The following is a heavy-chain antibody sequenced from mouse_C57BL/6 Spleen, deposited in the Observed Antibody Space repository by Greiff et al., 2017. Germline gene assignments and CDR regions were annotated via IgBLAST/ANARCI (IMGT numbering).Heavy chain of an antibody. Sequence: VQLQQSGAELVRPGASVKLSCTASGFNFKDYYMHWVKQRPEQGLEWIGRIDPEDGDTEYAPKFQGKATMTADTSSNTAYLQLSSLTSEAAAVYYCTTDYYGDWDYWGQGTSVTVSS. CDR1: GFNFKDYY. V-gene: IGHV14-1*01. CDR2: IDPEDGDT. CDR3: TTDYYGDWDY. J-gene: IGHJ4*01. D-gene: IGHD2-13*01.